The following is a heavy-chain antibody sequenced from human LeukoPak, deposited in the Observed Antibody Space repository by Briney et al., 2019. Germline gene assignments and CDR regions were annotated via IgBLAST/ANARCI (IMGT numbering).Heavy chain of an antibody. CDR1: GGSIGSRNW. J-gene: IGHJ4*02. D-gene: IGHD2-15*01. CDR2: INHSGST. CDR3: ARGYCSGGSCYPFDY. Sequence: PSETLSLTCAVSGGSIGSRNWWSWVRQSPGKGLEWIGEINHSGSTNYNPSLKSRVTISVGTSKNQFSLKLSSVTAADTAVYYCARGYCSGGSCYPFDYWGQGTLVTVSS. V-gene: IGHV4-4*02.